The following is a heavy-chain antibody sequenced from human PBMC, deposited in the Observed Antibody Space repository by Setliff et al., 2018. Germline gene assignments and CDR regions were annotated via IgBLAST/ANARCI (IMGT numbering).Heavy chain of an antibody. V-gene: IGHV3-7*01. CDR3: ARARSNGWEEPDY. D-gene: IGHD6-19*01. Sequence: PGGSLRLSCAASGFTFSTYWMAWVRQAPGKGLEWVANIKQDESEKHYADSVKGRFTISRDNAQNSLYLQMNNLTAEDTAVYFCARARSNGWEEPDYWGQGTLVTVSS. CDR1: GFTFSTYW. CDR2: IKQDESEK. J-gene: IGHJ4*02.